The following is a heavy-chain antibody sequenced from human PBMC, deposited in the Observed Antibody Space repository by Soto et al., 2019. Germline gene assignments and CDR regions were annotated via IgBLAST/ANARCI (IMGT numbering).Heavy chain of an antibody. V-gene: IGHV3-30-3*01. CDR2: ISYDGSNK. D-gene: IGHD6-13*01. Sequence: PGGSLRLSCAASGFTFSSYAMHWVRQAPGKGLEWVAVISYDGSNKYYADSVKGRFTISRDNSKNTLYLQMNSLRAEDTAVYYCARSPTPIARKYYFDNWGQGTLVTVST. J-gene: IGHJ4*02. CDR1: GFTFSSYA. CDR3: ARSPTPIARKYYFDN.